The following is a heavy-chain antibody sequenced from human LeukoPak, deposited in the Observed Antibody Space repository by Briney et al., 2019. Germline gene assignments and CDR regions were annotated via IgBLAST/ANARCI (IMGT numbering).Heavy chain of an antibody. CDR3: ARGGYSSGPSYFDY. CDR1: GGSISSGDYY. V-gene: IGHV4-39*07. Sequence: PSETLSLTCTVSGGSISSGDYYWSWIRQPSGKGLEWIGEINHSGSTNYNPSLKSRVTISVDTSKNQFSLKLSSVTAADTAVYYCARGGYSSGPSYFDYWGQGTLVTVSS. D-gene: IGHD6-19*01. CDR2: INHSGST. J-gene: IGHJ4*02.